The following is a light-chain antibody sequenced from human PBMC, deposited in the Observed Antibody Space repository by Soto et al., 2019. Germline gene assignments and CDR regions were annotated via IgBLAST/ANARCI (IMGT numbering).Light chain of an antibody. CDR1: QSVSSY. CDR3: QHYGSAPWT. J-gene: IGKJ1*01. Sequence: EIVLTQSPATLSLSPGERAALSCRASQSVSSYLAWYQQKPGQAPRLLIYDASNRATGIPARFSGSGSGTDFTLTIIRLEPDDVAVYCCQHYGSAPWTIGKWTKVDIK. V-gene: IGKV3-11*01. CDR2: DAS.